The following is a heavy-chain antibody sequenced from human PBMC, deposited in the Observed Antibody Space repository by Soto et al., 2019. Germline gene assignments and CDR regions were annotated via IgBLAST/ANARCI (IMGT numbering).Heavy chain of an antibody. V-gene: IGHV4-39*01. D-gene: IGHD3-22*01. CDR3: ARDYDSRGDY. Sequence: QLQLQESGPGLVKPSETLSLTCTVSGGSISTSSYYWGWIRQPPGKGLEWIGSIYYSGSTYYTPSHKSRVTLAVDTSKNQFALTLSSVTAADTAVYYCARDYDSRGDYWGQGTLVTVSS. J-gene: IGHJ4*02. CDR1: GGSISTSSYY. CDR2: IYYSGST.